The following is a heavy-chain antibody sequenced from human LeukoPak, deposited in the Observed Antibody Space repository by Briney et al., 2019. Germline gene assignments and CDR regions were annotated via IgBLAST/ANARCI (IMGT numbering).Heavy chain of an antibody. V-gene: IGHV3-30*02. CDR3: SRDGYNSIDY. CDR1: GFTFSNYG. CDR2: IWYDGSNK. Sequence: GGSLRLSCAASGFTFSNYGMHWVRQAPGKGLEWVAFIWYDGSNKYYADSVKGRFTISRDNSKNTLFLQMNSLRAEDTAVYYCSRDGYNSIDYWGQGTLATVSS. D-gene: IGHD1-1*01. J-gene: IGHJ4*02.